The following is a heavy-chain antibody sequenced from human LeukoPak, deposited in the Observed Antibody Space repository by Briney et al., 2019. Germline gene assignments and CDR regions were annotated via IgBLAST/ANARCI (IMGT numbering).Heavy chain of an antibody. V-gene: IGHV4-59*01. Sequence: SETLSLTCTVSGGSISSYYWSWIRQPPGKGLEWIGYIYYSGSTNYNPSLKSRVTISVDTSKNQFSLKLSSVTAADTAVYYCARTYYDFWSGYFDYWGQGTLVTVSS. CDR3: ARTYYDFWSGYFDY. J-gene: IGHJ4*02. CDR2: IYYSGST. CDR1: GGSISSYY. D-gene: IGHD3-3*01.